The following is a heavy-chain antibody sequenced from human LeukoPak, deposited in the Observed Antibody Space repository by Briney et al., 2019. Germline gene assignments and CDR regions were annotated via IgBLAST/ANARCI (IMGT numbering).Heavy chain of an antibody. Sequence: PEASVKVSCKAFGYTFTSNYMHWVRQAPGQGLEWMGWINPNSGGTNYAQKFQGRVTMTRDTSISTAYMELSRLRSDDTAVYYCASLWFGESTHGHPMMDVWGKGTTVTVSS. D-gene: IGHD3-10*01. CDR1: GYTFTSNY. J-gene: IGHJ6*04. CDR2: INPNSGGT. CDR3: ASLWFGESTHGHPMMDV. V-gene: IGHV1-2*02.